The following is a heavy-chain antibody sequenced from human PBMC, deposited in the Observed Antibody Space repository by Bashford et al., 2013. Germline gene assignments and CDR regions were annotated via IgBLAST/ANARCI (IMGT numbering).Heavy chain of an antibody. CDR3: VRPLGSRYSWYYFDS. CDR2: ISGSGGST. Sequence: ETLSLTCTVSGDSVTNSYWSWIRQPPGKGLEWVSAISGSGGSTYYADSVKGRFTISKDNSKNMLFLQMNSLRTEDTAVYYCVRPLGSRYSWYYFDSWGQGTLVTVSS. V-gene: IGHV3-23*01. J-gene: IGHJ4*02. CDR1: GDSVTNSY. D-gene: IGHD3-22*01.